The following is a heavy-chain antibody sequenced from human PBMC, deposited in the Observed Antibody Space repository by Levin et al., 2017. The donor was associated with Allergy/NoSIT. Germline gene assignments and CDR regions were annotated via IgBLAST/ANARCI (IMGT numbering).Heavy chain of an antibody. CDR1: GFTFSSYG. CDR3: AKNGLAAAGQRGYFQH. V-gene: IGHV3-30*18. CDR2: ISNDGSNK. Sequence: GESLKISCAASGFTFSSYGMHWVRQAPGKGLEWVAVISNDGSNKYYADSVKGRFTISRDNSKNTVYLQMNSLRGEDTAVYYCAKNGLAAAGQRGYFQHWGLGTLVTVSS. D-gene: IGHD6-13*01. J-gene: IGHJ1*01.